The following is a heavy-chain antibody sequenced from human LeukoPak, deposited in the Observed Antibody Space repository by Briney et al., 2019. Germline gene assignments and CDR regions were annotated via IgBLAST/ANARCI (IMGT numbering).Heavy chain of an antibody. V-gene: IGHV4-30-4*01. Sequence: PSETLSLTCTVSGGSISSGDYYWSWIRQPPGKGLEWIGYIYYSGSTYYNPPLKSRVTISVDTSKNQFSLKLSSVTAADTAVYYCARERNKRQFDPWGQGTLVTVSS. CDR3: ARERNKRQFDP. J-gene: IGHJ5*02. CDR1: GGSISSGDYY. CDR2: IYYSGST.